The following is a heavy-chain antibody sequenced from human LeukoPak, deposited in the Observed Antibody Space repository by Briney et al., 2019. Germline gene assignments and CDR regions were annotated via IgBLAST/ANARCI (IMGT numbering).Heavy chain of an antibody. V-gene: IGHV4-39*07. D-gene: IGHD4-11*01. CDR2: IHYSGST. CDR3: ARGRSNYFGGGEEGRYYYYYYMDV. CDR1: GGSTSTSTSY. Sequence: SETLSLTCSVSGGSTSTSTSYWGWVRQPPGKGLEWIGSIHYSGSTYKNPSLKSRVTISMDTSRSQFSLKVTSLTAADSAVYFCARGRSNYFGGGEEGRYYYYYYMDVWGKGTTVTVSS. J-gene: IGHJ6*03.